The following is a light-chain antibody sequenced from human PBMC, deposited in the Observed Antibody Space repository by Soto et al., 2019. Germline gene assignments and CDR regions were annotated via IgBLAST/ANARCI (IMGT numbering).Light chain of an antibody. CDR3: MQGTRWLWT. CDR1: QSLVFSDGNIY. Sequence: DVVRTQSPLSLPVALGQPASISCRSSQSLVFSDGNIYLNWFHQRPGQSPRRLIYKVSNRDSGVPDRFSCSGSGNDVTMKISTVDTEDVGVYYCMQGTRWLWTFGEGTKVEIK. CDR2: KVS. J-gene: IGKJ1*01. V-gene: IGKV2-30*01.